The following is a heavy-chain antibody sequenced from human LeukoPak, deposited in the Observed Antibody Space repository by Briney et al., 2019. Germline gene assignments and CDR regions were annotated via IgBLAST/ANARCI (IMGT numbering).Heavy chain of an antibody. CDR3: ARGWRLIGSYCSSTSCPYPLPDY. CDR2: IIPIFGTA. CDR1: GGTFSSYA. D-gene: IGHD2-2*01. Sequence: GASVKVSCKASGGTFSSYAISWVRQAPGQGLEWMGGIIPIFGTANYAQKFQGRVTITADESTSTAYMELSSLRSEDTAVYYCARGWRLIGSYCSSTSCPYPLPDYWGQGTLVTVSS. V-gene: IGHV1-69*13. J-gene: IGHJ4*02.